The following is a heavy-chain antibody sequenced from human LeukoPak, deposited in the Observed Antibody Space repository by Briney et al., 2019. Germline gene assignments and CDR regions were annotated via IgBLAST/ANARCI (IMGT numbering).Heavy chain of an antibody. CDR1: GYTFTSYG. D-gene: IGHD3-22*01. Sequence: GASVKVSCKASGYTFTSYGISWVRQAPGQGLEWMGWISAYNGNTNYAQKFQGRVTVTRDTSISTAYMDLSRLRSDDTAVYYCARAGVWDYSDSSGYHNAAFDIWGQGTMVTVSS. CDR3: ARAGVWDYSDSSGYHNAAFDI. J-gene: IGHJ3*02. CDR2: ISAYNGNT. V-gene: IGHV1-18*01.